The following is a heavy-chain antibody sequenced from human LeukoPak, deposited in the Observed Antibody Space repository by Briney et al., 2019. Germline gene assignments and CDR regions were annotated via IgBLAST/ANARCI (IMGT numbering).Heavy chain of an antibody. CDR1: GGSFSGYY. J-gene: IGHJ1*01. Sequence: SETLSLTCAVYGGSFSGYYWSWIRQPPGKGLEWIGEINHSGSTNYNPSLKSRVTISVDTSRNQVSLKLSSVTTADTAVYYCARGSAWYEIYFQHWGQGTLVTVSS. D-gene: IGHD6-19*01. CDR2: INHSGST. CDR3: ARGSAWYEIYFQH. V-gene: IGHV4-34*01.